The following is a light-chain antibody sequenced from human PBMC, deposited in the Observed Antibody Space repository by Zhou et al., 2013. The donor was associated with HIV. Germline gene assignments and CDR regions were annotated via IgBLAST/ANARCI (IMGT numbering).Light chain of an antibody. CDR1: NSDVGFYNY. Sequence: QSALTQPPSASGSPGQSVTISCTGTNSDVGFYNYVSWYQQHPGKAPKLLIYDVENRPSGVSDRFSGSKSGTTASLTISGLQTEDEAAYYCSSYASSSTLLFGGGTQLTVL. CDR3: SSYASSSTLL. CDR2: DVE. V-gene: IGLV2-14*03. J-gene: IGLJ3*02.